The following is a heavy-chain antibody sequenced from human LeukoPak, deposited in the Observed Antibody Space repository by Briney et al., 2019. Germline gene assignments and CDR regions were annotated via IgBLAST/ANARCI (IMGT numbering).Heavy chain of an antibody. J-gene: IGHJ4*02. Sequence: GGSLRLSCAASGLTFSGYWMHWVRQAPGKGLVWVSGINNHDGNTYNADSVKGRFIISRDNSKNTLFLQMNSLRAEDRAVYYCAKRKANWGFFDYWGQGTLVTVSS. CDR3: AKRKANWGFFDY. CDR2: INNHDGNT. D-gene: IGHD7-27*01. CDR1: GLTFSGYW. V-gene: IGHV3-74*01.